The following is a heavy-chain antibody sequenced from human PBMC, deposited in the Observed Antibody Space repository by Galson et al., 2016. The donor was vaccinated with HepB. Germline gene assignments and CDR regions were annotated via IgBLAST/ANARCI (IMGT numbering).Heavy chain of an antibody. V-gene: IGHV3-73*01. Sequence: SLRLSCAASGIILTGSAFHWVRQAPGKGLEWVGRIRSKAKNYATAYSASVEGRFTISRDDSKNTAFLQMSSLKIEDTAVYYCSSPAPVGVDVSPVGAGDYWGQGILVTVSS. CDR2: IRSKAKNYAT. D-gene: IGHD3-3*01. CDR1: GIILTGSA. CDR3: SSPAPVGVDVSPVGAGDY. J-gene: IGHJ4*02.